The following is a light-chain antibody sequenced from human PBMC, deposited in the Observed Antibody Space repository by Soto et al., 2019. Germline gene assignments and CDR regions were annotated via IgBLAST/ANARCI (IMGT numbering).Light chain of an antibody. CDR1: QSVNTY. J-gene: IGKJ1*01. CDR2: AAS. V-gene: IGKV1-39*01. Sequence: DIQMTQSPSSLSAPVGDRVTITCRASQSVNTYLHCYQQKPGKAPKLLIFAASNLQTGVPSRFSGSGSGTNFTLSLNSLQPEDFATYYRQQGHSNPWTFGQGTKVDIK. CDR3: QQGHSNPWT.